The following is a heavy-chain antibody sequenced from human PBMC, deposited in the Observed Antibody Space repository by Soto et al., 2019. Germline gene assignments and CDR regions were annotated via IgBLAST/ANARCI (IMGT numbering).Heavy chain of an antibody. Sequence: QVQLQESGPGLVKPSETLSLTCTVSGGSVSSGNYYWSWIRQPPGKGLEWNGYIYYSGSTNYNPSHYSRVTISVDMSKTQFSLKLSSGTAADTAMYFCACDHLGPGSSWSHYYYYGMDVWGQGTTVTVSS. CDR1: GGSVSSGNYY. J-gene: IGHJ6*02. CDR2: IYYSGST. D-gene: IGHD6-13*01. CDR3: ACDHLGPGSSWSHYYYYGMDV. V-gene: IGHV4-61*01.